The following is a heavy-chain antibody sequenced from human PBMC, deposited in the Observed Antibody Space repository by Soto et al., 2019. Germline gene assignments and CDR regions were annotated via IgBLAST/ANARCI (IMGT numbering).Heavy chain of an antibody. CDR3: ARRNIVLVPAAMDNWFDP. D-gene: IGHD2-2*01. Sequence: QDQLVQSGAEVKKPGSSVKVSCKASGGTFSSFAISWVRQAPGQGLEWMGGIIPIFGTANYAQKFQGRVTITADXXTXTXXMELSSLRSEDTAVYYCARRNIVLVPAAMDNWFDPWGQGTLVTVSS. V-gene: IGHV1-69*12. J-gene: IGHJ5*02. CDR2: IIPIFGTA. CDR1: GGTFSSFA.